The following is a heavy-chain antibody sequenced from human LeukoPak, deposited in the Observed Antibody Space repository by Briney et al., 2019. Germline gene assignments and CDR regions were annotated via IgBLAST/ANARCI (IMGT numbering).Heavy chain of an antibody. Sequence: GGSLSLSCAASGFTFDDYAMHWVRQAPGKGLEWVSLISWDGGSTYYADSVKGPFTISRDNSKNSLYLLMNSLRAEDTALYYCAKGITGTIAYFDYWGQGTLVTVSS. D-gene: IGHD1-20*01. V-gene: IGHV3-43D*03. CDR3: AKGITGTIAYFDY. CDR1: GFTFDDYA. J-gene: IGHJ4*02. CDR2: ISWDGGST.